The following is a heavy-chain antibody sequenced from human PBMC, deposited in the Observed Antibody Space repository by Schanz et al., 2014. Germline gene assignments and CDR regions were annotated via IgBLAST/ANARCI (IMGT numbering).Heavy chain of an antibody. Sequence: QVQLVESGGGVVQPGRSLRLSCAASGFTFSNSPLHWVRQAPGKGLDWVAVISYDGSNKYYADSVKGRFTISRDNSKNTLYLQMNSLRAEDTAVYYCARDLARYYYGSGTDYWGQGTLVTVSS. CDR1: GFTFSNSP. D-gene: IGHD3-10*01. V-gene: IGHV3-30*04. CDR2: ISYDGSNK. CDR3: ARDLARYYYGSGTDY. J-gene: IGHJ4*02.